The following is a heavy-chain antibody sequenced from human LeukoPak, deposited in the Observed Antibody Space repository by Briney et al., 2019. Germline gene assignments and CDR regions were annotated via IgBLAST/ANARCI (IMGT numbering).Heavy chain of an antibody. Sequence: PSETLSLTCTVSGGSISSSSYYWAWIRQPPGKGLEWIGSVYYSGGTYYNPSLKSRFSISVDTSKNQFSLKLNFVTAADTAVYYCARDRQQLVRGDYFDYWGQGTLVTVSS. J-gene: IGHJ4*02. CDR3: ARDRQQLVRGDYFDY. D-gene: IGHD6-13*01. CDR1: GGSISSSSYY. CDR2: VYYSGGT. V-gene: IGHV4-39*07.